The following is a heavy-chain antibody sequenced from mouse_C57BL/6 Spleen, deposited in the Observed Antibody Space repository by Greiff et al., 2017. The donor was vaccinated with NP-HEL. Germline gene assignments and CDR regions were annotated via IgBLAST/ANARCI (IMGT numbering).Heavy chain of an antibody. Sequence: VQLKESVAELVRPGASVKLSCTASGFNITNTYMHWVKQRPEQGLEWIGRIDPANGNTKYAPKFQGKATITADTSSNTAYLQLSSLTSEDTAIYYCARGGERAYAMDYWGQGTSVTVSS. J-gene: IGHJ4*01. CDR2: IDPANGNT. CDR1: GFNITNTY. V-gene: IGHV14-3*01. CDR3: ARGGERAYAMDY. D-gene: IGHD3-3*01.